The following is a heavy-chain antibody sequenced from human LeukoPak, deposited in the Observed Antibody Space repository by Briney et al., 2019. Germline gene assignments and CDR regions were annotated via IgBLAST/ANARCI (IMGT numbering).Heavy chain of an antibody. CDR2: VNPNTGAT. D-gene: IGHD2-21*02. CDR1: GYTFTDYY. V-gene: IGHV1-2*02. Sequence: GASVKVSCKASGYTFTDYYMHWVRQAPGQGLEWMGWVNPNTGATMYAQKFQGRVTMTRDTSISTAYIDVSRLLSDDTAVYYCARADELGDHHIDSWGQGTLVTVSS. CDR3: ARADELGDHHIDS. J-gene: IGHJ4*02.